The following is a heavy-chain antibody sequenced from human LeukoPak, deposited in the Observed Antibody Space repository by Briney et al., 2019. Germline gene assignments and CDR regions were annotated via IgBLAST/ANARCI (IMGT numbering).Heavy chain of an antibody. J-gene: IGHJ4*02. Sequence: PGGSLRLSCAASGFTFSSYEMNWVRQAPGKGLEWVSYISSSGSTIYYADSVKGRFTISRDNAKSSLYLQMNSLRPEDTAVYYCAKGGASVTRYVDYWGQGTLVTVSS. CDR1: GFTFSSYE. CDR2: ISSSGSTI. V-gene: IGHV3-48*03. CDR3: AKGGASVTRYVDY. D-gene: IGHD4-17*01.